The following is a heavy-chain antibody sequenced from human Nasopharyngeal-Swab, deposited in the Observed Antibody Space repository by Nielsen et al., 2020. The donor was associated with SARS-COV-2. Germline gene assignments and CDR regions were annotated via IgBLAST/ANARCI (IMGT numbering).Heavy chain of an antibody. CDR3: TRAWFGELTLT. Sequence: GGSLRLSCTASGFTFGDYAMSWFRQAPGKGLEWVGFIRSKAYGGTTEYAASVKGRFTISRDDSKSIAYLQMNSLKTEDTAVYYCTRAWFGELTLTWGQGTLVTVPQ. CDR1: GFTFGDYA. V-gene: IGHV3-49*03. D-gene: IGHD3-10*01. J-gene: IGHJ4*02. CDR2: IRSKAYGGTT.